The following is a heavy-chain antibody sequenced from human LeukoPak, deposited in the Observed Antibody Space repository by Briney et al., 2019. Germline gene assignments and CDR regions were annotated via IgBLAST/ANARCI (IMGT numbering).Heavy chain of an antibody. CDR1: GSTLSTGW. V-gene: IGHV3-7*01. J-gene: IGHJ5*01. D-gene: IGHD3-10*01. Sequence: PGGSLTFSCPGPGSTLSTGWLGWAGQPPGKGRKGVANINPSGSDKYYVDSAEGRFTVSKDNAKNSVYLQMDSLRVEDTGIYYCGRWGVDAGLDSWGQGTLVSVSA. CDR2: INPSGSDK. CDR3: GRWGVDAGLDS.